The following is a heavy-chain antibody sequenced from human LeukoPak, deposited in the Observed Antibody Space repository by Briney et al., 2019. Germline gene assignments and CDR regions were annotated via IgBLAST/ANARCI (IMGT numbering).Heavy chain of an antibody. Sequence: GGSLILSCVASGITFSSYAMSWVRQAPGKGLEWVSTISDSGGSTYYADSVKGRFTISRNNSGSALYLQMNSLRVEDTAVYYCAKRIGDYWGQGTLVTVSS. V-gene: IGHV3-23*01. J-gene: IGHJ4*02. D-gene: IGHD2-15*01. CDR3: AKRIGDY. CDR1: GITFSSYA. CDR2: ISDSGGST.